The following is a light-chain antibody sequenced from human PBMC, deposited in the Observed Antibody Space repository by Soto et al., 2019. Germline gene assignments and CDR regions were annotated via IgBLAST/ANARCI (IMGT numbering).Light chain of an antibody. CDR2: DVS. J-gene: IGLJ2*01. Sequence: QSALTQPRSVSGSPGQSVTISCTGTGSDVGGYDFFYWYQQHPGKAPKLMIYDVSKRPSGVPDRFSGSKSGNTASLTISGLQADDEADYYCCSFSGTYTVVFGGGTKVTVL. CDR3: CSFSGTYTVV. CDR1: GSDVGGYDF. V-gene: IGLV2-11*01.